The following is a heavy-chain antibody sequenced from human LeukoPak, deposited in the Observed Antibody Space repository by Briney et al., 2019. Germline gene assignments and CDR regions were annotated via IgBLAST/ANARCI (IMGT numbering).Heavy chain of an antibody. J-gene: IGHJ4*02. D-gene: IGHD2-2*01. V-gene: IGHV3-33*01. CDR2: INYDGSNR. CDR3: ARWGGTRQFYFDY. Sequence: GGSLRLSCAASGFNFKIFGMHWVRQGPGKGLEWLAVINYDGSNRYYADSVKGRFTISKDSSENTLYLQMNRLRVDDTAIYYCARWGGTRQFYFDYWGQGTLATVSS. CDR1: GFNFKIFG.